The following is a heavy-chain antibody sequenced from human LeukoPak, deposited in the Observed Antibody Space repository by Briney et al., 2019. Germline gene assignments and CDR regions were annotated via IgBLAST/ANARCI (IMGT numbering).Heavy chain of an antibody. CDR1: GFTFTTYS. CDR2: ISTTGDFI. CDR3: AGRDCTNGLCQFDY. J-gene: IGHJ4*02. D-gene: IGHD2-8*01. V-gene: IGHV3-21*01. Sequence: PGGSLILSCVASGFTFTTYSMNWVRLAPGKGLEWVSSISTTGDFIHYADSVKGRFTISRDNAKNSLYLQMNSLRAEDTAIYYCAGRDCTNGLCQFDYWGQGTLVTVSS.